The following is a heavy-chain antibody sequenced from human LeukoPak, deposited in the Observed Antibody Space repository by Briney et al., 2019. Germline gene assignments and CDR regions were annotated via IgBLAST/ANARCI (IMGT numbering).Heavy chain of an antibody. CDR3: ARPTTIRYSYGVQH. CDR1: GFAFHNYA. Sequence: GGSLRLSCSASGFAFHNYAVSLVRQAPGKGLEWVSAISGSGGSTYYADSVKGRFTISRDSSNNTLYLQMNSLRAEDTAVYYCARPTTIRYSYGVQHWGQGTLVTVSS. D-gene: IGHD5-18*01. J-gene: IGHJ1*01. V-gene: IGHV3-23*01. CDR2: ISGSGGST.